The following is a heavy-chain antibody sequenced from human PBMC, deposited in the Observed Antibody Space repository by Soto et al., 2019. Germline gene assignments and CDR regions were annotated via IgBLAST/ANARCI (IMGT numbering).Heavy chain of an antibody. V-gene: IGHV3-30-3*01. J-gene: IGHJ3*02. Sequence: GGSLRLSCAASGFTFSSYAMHWVRQAPGKGLEWVAVISYDGSNKYYADSVKGRFTISRDNSKNTLYLQMNSLRAEDTAVYYCARKVLYDYVWGLWGAFDIWGQGTMVTVSS. CDR3: ARKVLYDYVWGLWGAFDI. CDR1: GFTFSSYA. D-gene: IGHD3-16*01. CDR2: ISYDGSNK.